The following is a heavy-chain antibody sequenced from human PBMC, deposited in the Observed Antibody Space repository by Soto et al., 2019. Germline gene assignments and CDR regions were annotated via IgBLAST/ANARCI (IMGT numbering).Heavy chain of an antibody. Sequence: QVQLMQSGAEVKKPGASVKVSCKASGYSFTSYGISWVRQAPGQGLDRMGWISAYNGNTKYAQDVQGRVTMTTDTSTSTAYMELRSLRSDDTAMYYCARFSGGSYNTYYFYYGMNVWGQGTTVTVSS. V-gene: IGHV1-18*04. D-gene: IGHD2-15*01. CDR1: GYSFTSYG. CDR3: ARFSGGSYNTYYFYYGMNV. J-gene: IGHJ6*02. CDR2: ISAYNGNT.